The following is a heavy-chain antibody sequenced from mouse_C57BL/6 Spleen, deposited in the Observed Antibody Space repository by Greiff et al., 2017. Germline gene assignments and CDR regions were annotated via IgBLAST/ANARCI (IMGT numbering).Heavy chain of an antibody. CDR3: ARLDSSGYDD. J-gene: IGHJ2*01. D-gene: IGHD3-2*02. Sequence: QVQLQQPGAELVRPGSSVKLSCKASGYTFTSYWMDWVKQRPGQGLEWIGNIYPSDSETHYNQKFKDKATLTVDNSSSTAYMQLSSRTSEDSAVNYGARLDSSGYDDWGQGTTLTVSS. V-gene: IGHV1-61*01. CDR1: GYTFTSYW. CDR2: IYPSDSET.